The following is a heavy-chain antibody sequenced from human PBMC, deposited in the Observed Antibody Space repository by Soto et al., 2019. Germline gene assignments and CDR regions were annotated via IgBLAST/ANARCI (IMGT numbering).Heavy chain of an antibody. CDR3: XRTAMTYYYDSSGYHFDY. J-gene: IGHJ4*02. Sequence: SGPTLVNPTQTLTLTCTFSVFSLITSGMCLSCIRQPPGKSLEWLALIDLDDEKYYITSLNTILTISKDTSKNQVVLSMTNIHPVDSATXXCXRTAMTYYYDSSGYHFDYWGQGTLVTVS. V-gene: IGHV2-70*01. CDR2: IDLDDEK. D-gene: IGHD3-22*01. CDR1: VFSLITSGMC.